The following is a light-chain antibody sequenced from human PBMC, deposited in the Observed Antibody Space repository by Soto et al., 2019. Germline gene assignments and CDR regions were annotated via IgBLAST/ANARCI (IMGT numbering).Light chain of an antibody. V-gene: IGKV1-5*03. Sequence: DSQMTQSPSTLAASVGDRVTITCRASQSVSTWLAWYQQKPGKAPKLLIYKASILQSGVSSRFSGSGSGTDFTLTICSLQPDDFATYYCQQYDRYPVTFGGGTKVDIK. CDR1: QSVSTW. J-gene: IGKJ4*01. CDR3: QQYDRYPVT. CDR2: KAS.